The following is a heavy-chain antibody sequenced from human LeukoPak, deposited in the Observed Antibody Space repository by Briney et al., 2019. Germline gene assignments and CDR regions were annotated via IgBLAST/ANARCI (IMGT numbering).Heavy chain of an antibody. CDR2: VYYTGSA. CDR1: GGSVSSDSYY. J-gene: IGHJ4*01. CDR3: ARAMVGAPGYYYFDY. Sequence: PSETLSLTCTVSGGSVSSDSYYWSWIRQPPGAGLEWIGYVYYTGSANYHPSLRSRVTMSVDTSKNQFSLNVRSVTAADTAIYYCARAMVGAPGYYYFDYWGHGTLVTVSS. D-gene: IGHD1-26*01. V-gene: IGHV4-61*01.